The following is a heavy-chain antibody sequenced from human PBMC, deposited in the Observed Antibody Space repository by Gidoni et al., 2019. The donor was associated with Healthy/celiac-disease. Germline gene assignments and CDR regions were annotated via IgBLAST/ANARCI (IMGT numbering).Heavy chain of an antibody. D-gene: IGHD2-15*01. Sequence: EVQLLESGGGLVQPGGSLRLSCEASGFTFSSYAMSWVRQAPGKGLEWGSAISGSGGSTYYADSVKGRFTISRDNSKNTLYLQMNSLRAEDTAVYYCAKGLVVHNWFDPWGQGTLVTVSS. CDR1: GFTFSSYA. CDR2: ISGSGGST. J-gene: IGHJ5*02. CDR3: AKGLVVHNWFDP. V-gene: IGHV3-23*01.